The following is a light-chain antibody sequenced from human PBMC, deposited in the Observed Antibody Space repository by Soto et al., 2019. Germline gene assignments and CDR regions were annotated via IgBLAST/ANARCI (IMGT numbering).Light chain of an antibody. Sequence: DIQMTQSPPSLSASVGDRVTFTCRASRAISNYLAWFQQIPGKAPKSLIYGASSLQSGVPTRFSGSGSGTDFTLTISSLQPEDVATYYCQQYNDYPLTLGGRTKVEI. CDR1: RAISNY. V-gene: IGKV1-16*01. CDR3: QQYNDYPLT. J-gene: IGKJ4*01. CDR2: GAS.